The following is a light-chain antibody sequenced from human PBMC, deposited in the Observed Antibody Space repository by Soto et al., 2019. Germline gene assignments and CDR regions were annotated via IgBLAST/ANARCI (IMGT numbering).Light chain of an antibody. CDR3: QQLNSYPLT. CDR1: QDISSY. V-gene: IGKV1-9*01. Sequence: IQFTQSPSSLSATVGDRVTITCRASQDISSYLAWYQQEPGKAPKLLIYAASTLQSGVPSRFSGGGSGTDFTLTISSLQPEDFATYYCQQLNSYPLTFGGGTKVDIK. CDR2: AAS. J-gene: IGKJ4*01.